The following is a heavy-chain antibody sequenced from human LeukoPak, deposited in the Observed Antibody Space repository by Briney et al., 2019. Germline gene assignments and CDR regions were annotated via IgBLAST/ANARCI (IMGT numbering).Heavy chain of an antibody. CDR2: VDPEDGET. CDR1: GYTFTDYY. D-gene: IGHD3-9*01. V-gene: IGHV1-69-2*01. J-gene: IGHJ6*03. CDR3: ATATPDYDILTGALSMDV. Sequence: GASVKVSCKASGYTFTDYYMHWVQQAPGKGLEWMGRVDPEDGETIYAEKFQGRVTITADTSTDAAYMELSSLRSEDTAVYYCATATPDYDILTGALSMDVWGKGTTVTVSS.